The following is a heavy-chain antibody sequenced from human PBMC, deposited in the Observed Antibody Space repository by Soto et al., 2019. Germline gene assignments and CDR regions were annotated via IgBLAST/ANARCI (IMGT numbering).Heavy chain of an antibody. V-gene: IGHV4-59*01. CDR3: ARGIVVVPGAMRYYYYGMDV. Sequence: SETLSLTCTVSGGSISSYYWSWIRQPPGKELEWIGYIYYSGSTNYNPSLKSRVTISVDTSKNQFSLKLSSVTAADTAVYYCARGIVVVPGAMRYYYYGMDVWGQGTTVTVSS. J-gene: IGHJ6*02. CDR1: GGSISSYY. CDR2: IYYSGST. D-gene: IGHD2-2*01.